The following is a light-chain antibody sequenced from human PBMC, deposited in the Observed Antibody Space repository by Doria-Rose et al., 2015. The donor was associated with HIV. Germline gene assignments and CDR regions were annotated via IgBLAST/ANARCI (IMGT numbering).Light chain of an antibody. Sequence: TQSPGTLSLSPGERATLSCRASQRVKSSYLAWYQQRPGQAPRLLIYDASTRATGIPDRFSGSGSGTDFTLTISRLEPEDVAVYYCQQYGTSLGTFGQGTRLEIK. J-gene: IGKJ5*01. CDR3: QQYGTSLGT. CDR2: DAS. V-gene: IGKV3-20*01. CDR1: QRVKSSY.